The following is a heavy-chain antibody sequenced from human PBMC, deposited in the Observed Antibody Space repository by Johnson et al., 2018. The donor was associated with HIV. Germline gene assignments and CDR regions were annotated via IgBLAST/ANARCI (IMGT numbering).Heavy chain of an antibody. CDR2: ISSSGSTI. Sequence: QVQLVESGGGLVKPGGSLRLSCAASGFIFSDYYMTWIRQAPGKGLEWVSYISSSGSTIYYADSVKGRFTISRDKSMNTLYLQINSLRAEDTAVYYCAKDPSSLSITGTSDAFDIWGQGTMVTVSS. V-gene: IGHV3-11*01. CDR3: AKDPSSLSITGTSDAFDI. CDR1: GFIFSDYY. J-gene: IGHJ3*02. D-gene: IGHD1-20*01.